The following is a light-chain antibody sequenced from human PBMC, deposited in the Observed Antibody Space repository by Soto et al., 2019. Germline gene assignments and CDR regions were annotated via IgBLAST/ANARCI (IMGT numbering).Light chain of an antibody. Sequence: QSVLTQPPSVSGAPGQRVTISCTGSSSNIGAGYGVHWYIQLPGTAPKLLVYGDSNRPSGVPDRFSGSKSDTSATLGSTGLQTGDEADYYCETWDTSLSAGVFGGGTKLTVL. CDR1: SSNIGAGYG. J-gene: IGLJ2*01. CDR3: ETWDTSLSAGV. V-gene: IGLV1-40*01. CDR2: GDS.